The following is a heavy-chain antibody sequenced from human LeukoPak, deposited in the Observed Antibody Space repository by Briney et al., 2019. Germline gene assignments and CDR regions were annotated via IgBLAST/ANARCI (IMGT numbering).Heavy chain of an antibody. J-gene: IGHJ4*02. D-gene: IGHD2-15*01. CDR2: INHSGST. V-gene: IGHV4-34*01. CDR3: ASMSCSGGSCYPTDY. CDR1: GGSFSGYY. Sequence: PSETLSLTCAVYGGSFSGYYWSWIRQPPGKGLEWIGEINHSGSTNYNPSLKSRVTISVDTSKNQFSLKLSSVTAADTAVYYCASMSCSGGSCYPTDYWGQGTLVTVSS.